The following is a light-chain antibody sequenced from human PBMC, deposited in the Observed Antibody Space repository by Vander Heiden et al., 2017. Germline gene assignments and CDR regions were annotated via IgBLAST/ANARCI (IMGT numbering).Light chain of an antibody. CDR1: QTISSH. J-gene: IGKJ4*01. Sequence: IRTPQSPPSRSASVGDRVAITCRASQTISSHLNWYQQKPGKAPKLLIYAASSLQSGVPSRFSGSGSGTDFTLTIRSLQPEDFTTYYCQESDSTALTFGGGTKVEIK. V-gene: IGKV1-39*01. CDR2: AAS. CDR3: QESDSTALT.